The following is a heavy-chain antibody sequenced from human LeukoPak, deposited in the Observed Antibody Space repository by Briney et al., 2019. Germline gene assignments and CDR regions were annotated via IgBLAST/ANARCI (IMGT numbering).Heavy chain of an antibody. CDR3: ARVQQYDKFDY. CDR2: IGPGGDNK. D-gene: IGHD3-22*01. J-gene: IGHJ4*02. CDR1: GFTFSNFG. V-gene: IGHV3-23*01. Sequence: PGGTLRLSCAASGFTFSNFGMNWVRQAPGKGLQWVSGIGPGGDNKYYADSLEGRFTISRDNAKNSLYLQMNSLRAEDTAFYYCARVQQYDKFDYWGQGTLVTVSS.